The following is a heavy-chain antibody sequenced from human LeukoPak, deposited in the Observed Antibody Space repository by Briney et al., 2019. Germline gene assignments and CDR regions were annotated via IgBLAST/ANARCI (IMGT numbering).Heavy chain of an antibody. J-gene: IGHJ4*02. V-gene: IGHV3-13*03. CDR3: AEGGDTTYYFDY. CDR2: IGTTGDT. CDR1: AFTFSSYY. D-gene: IGHD5-18*01. Sequence: PGGSLRLACAAGAFTFSSYYMHCVRQATGKWLEWLSAIGTTGDTYYPGSVKGQFTISRENAKNSLYLQMNSLRAEDTAVYYCAEGGDTTYYFDYWGQGTLVTVSS.